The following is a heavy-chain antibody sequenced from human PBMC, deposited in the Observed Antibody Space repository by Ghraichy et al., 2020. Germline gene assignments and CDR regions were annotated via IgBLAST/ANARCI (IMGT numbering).Heavy chain of an antibody. CDR3: ERGGWYLDF. CDR2: IHYSGST. Sequence: SETLSLTCTVSGGSISTYYWSWFRQPQGKGQEWIGYIHYSGSTDYNPYLKSRVTMSVDASENKFSLRLSSVTAADTAVYYCERGGWYLDFWGQGTLVTVSS. D-gene: IGHD6-19*01. V-gene: IGHV4-59*01. CDR1: GGSISTYY. J-gene: IGHJ4*02.